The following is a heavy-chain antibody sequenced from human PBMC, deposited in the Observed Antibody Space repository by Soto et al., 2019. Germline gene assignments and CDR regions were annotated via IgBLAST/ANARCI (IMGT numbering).Heavy chain of an antibody. CDR2: INPDGSAT. J-gene: IGHJ4*02. CDR3: GRGGSDSPMAPGY. D-gene: IGHD5-18*01. V-gene: IGHV3-74*01. Sequence: LRLSCAASGFTFSSYWMHWVRQAPGKGLVWVSRINPDGSATNYADSVKGRFTISRDNAKNTLYLQMNSLRAEDTAVFYCGRGGSDSPMAPGYWGQGTLVTSPQ. CDR1: GFTFSSYW.